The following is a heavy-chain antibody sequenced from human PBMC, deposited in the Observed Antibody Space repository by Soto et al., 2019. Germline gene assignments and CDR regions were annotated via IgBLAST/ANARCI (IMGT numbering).Heavy chain of an antibody. CDR1: GFSLTSRPMG. CDR2: IYWDDDK. J-gene: IGHJ4*02. CDR3: AHRLSGYNWNGGYFDY. V-gene: IGHV2-5*02. D-gene: IGHD1-1*01. Sequence: QITLKESAPTRVKPTQTLTLTCTFSGFSLTSRPMGVGWIRQPPGKALEWLAFIYWDDDKRYSPSLRSRLTITNDTSGNQVVLTMTNMDPVDTAAYYCAHRLSGYNWNGGYFDYWGQGALVPVSS.